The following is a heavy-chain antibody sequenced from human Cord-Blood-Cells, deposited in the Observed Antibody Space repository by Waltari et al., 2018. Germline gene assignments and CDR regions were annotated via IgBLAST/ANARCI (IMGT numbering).Heavy chain of an antibody. CDR3: ARVAYSGYDYAFDI. D-gene: IGHD5-12*01. CDR2: IKQDGSEK. V-gene: IGHV3-7*01. J-gene: IGHJ3*02. Sequence: AASGFTFSSYWMSWVRQAPGKGLEWVANIKQDGSEKDYVDSVKGRFTTSRANAKNPLYLQMNSLRAEDTAVYYCARVAYSGYDYAFDIWGQGTMVTVSS. CDR1: GFTFSSYW.